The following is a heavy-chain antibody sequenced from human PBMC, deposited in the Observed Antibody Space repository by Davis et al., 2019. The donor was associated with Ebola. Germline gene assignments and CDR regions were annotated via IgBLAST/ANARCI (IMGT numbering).Heavy chain of an antibody. V-gene: IGHV3-74*01. CDR3: ARAEDDYGTYPDAFDV. J-gene: IGHJ3*01. CDR1: GFTFSNYY. D-gene: IGHD4-11*01. CDR2: IKTDGSTT. Sequence: PGGSLRLSCAASGFTFSNYYMHWVRQAPGKGLEWVARIKTDGSTTRYADSVKGRFTISRDNTKNTLYLQMNSLRDEDTAVYYCARAEDDYGTYPDAFDVWGQGTMVTVSS.